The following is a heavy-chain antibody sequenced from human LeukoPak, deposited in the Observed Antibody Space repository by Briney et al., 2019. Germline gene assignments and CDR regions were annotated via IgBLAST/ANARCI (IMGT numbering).Heavy chain of an antibody. J-gene: IGHJ4*02. Sequence: GGSLRLSCAASGFTFSSYAMSWVRQAPGKGLEWVSAISGSGGSTYYADSVKGRFTISRDNAKNSLYLQMNSLRAEDTAVYYCARVIVVVVAAIGYFDYWGQGTLVTVSS. CDR2: ISGSGGST. V-gene: IGHV3-23*01. CDR3: ARVIVVVVAAIGYFDY. D-gene: IGHD2-15*01. CDR1: GFTFSSYA.